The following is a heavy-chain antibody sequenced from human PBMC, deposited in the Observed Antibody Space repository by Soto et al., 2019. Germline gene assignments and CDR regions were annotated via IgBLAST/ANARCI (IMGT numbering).Heavy chain of an antibody. J-gene: IGHJ4*02. D-gene: IGHD2-15*01. V-gene: IGHV4-59*01. CDR2: IYYLGST. CDR3: GKVLVGATGHTDSDS. CDR1: GGSMSDYF. Sequence: SETLSLTCSVSGGSMSDYFWSWIRQSPGKGLEWIGYIYYLGSTDYNPPLKSRVTISVDTSKRQFSLRLTSVTAADTAVYYCGKVLVGATGHTDSDSWGPGTLVTVSS.